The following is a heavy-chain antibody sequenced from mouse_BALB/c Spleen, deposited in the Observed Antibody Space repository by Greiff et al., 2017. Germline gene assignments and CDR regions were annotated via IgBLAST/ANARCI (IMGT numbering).Heavy chain of an antibody. Sequence: EVKLVESGPSLVKPSQTLSLTCSVTGDSITSGYWNWIRKFPGNKLEYMGYISYSGSTYYNPSLKSRISITRDTSKNQYYLQLNSVTTEDTATYYCARGGDYYGSRYWYFDVWGAGTTVTVSS. D-gene: IGHD1-1*01. CDR1: GDSITSGY. J-gene: IGHJ1*01. V-gene: IGHV3-8*02. CDR2: ISYSGST. CDR3: ARGGDYYGSRYWYFDV.